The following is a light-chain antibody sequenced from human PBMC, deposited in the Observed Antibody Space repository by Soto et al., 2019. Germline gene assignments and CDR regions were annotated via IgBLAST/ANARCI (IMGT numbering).Light chain of an antibody. J-gene: IGKJ4*02. CDR3: QHRYNWPLT. Sequence: EVVLTQSPATLSLSPGEKATLSCRASQDINTYLGWYQQKPGQPPRLLIYDSSNRASGIPARFSGGGSGTDFTLTIDTLEPEDLAIYYCQHRYNWPLTFGAGTKVEIK. CDR2: DSS. V-gene: IGKV3-11*01. CDR1: QDINTY.